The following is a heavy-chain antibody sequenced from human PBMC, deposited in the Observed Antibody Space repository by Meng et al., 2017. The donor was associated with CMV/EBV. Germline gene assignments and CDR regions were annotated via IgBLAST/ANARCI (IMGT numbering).Heavy chain of an antibody. V-gene: IGHV4-34*01. Sequence: GYGGSFSGYYWSWIRQPPGKGLEWIGEINHSGSTNYNPSLKSRVTISVDTSKNQFPLKLSSVTAADTAVYYCATRLVPATEYNWFDPWGQGTLVTVSS. CDR2: INHSGST. CDR3: ATRLVPATEYNWFDP. CDR1: GGSFSGYY. D-gene: IGHD2-2*01. J-gene: IGHJ5*02.